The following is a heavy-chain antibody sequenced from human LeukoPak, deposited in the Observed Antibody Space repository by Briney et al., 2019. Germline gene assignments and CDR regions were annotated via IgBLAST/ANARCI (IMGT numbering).Heavy chain of an antibody. CDR2: ISSSSSSYI. CDR3: AKRKAYYDSSGLDY. D-gene: IGHD3-22*01. J-gene: IGHJ4*02. CDR1: GFTFSSYA. Sequence: GGSLRLSCAASGFTFSSYAMHWVRQAPGKGLEWVSSISSSSSSYIYYADSVKGRFTISRDNSKNTLYLQMNSLRPEDTAVYYCAKRKAYYDSSGLDYWGQGTLVTVSS. V-gene: IGHV3-21*01.